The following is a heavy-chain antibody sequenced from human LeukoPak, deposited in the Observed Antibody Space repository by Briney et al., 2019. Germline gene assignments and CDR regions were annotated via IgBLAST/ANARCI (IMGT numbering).Heavy chain of an antibody. CDR3: ARDPQIGAEYSQH. V-gene: IGHV3-33*01. D-gene: IGHD2/OR15-2a*01. J-gene: IGHJ1*01. CDR2: IWYDGSNK. CDR1: GFTFSSYG. Sequence: GRSLRLSCAASGFTFSSYGMHWVRQAPGKGLEWVAVIWYDGSNKYYADSVKGRFTISRDNSKNTLYLQMNSLRAEDTAVYYCARDPQIGAEYSQHWGQGTLVTVSS.